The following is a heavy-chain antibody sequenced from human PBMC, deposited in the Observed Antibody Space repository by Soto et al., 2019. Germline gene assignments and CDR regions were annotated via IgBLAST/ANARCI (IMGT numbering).Heavy chain of an antibody. CDR3: ARETPYDLWSGSYYYYGMDV. Sequence: SETLSLTCTVSGGSISSGDYYWSWIRQPPGKGLEWIGYIYYSGSTYYNPSLKSRVTISVDTSKNQFSLKLSSVTAADTAVYYCARETPYDLWSGSYYYYGMDVWGQGTTVTVSS. J-gene: IGHJ6*02. V-gene: IGHV4-30-4*01. CDR2: IYYSGST. CDR1: GGSISSGDYY. D-gene: IGHD3-3*01.